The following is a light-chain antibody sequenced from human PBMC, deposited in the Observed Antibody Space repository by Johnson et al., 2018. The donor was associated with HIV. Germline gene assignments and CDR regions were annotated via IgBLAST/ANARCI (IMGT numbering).Light chain of an antibody. CDR2: ENN. CDR3: GTWVSSPYV. J-gene: IGLJ1*01. V-gene: IGLV1-51*02. Sequence: QSVLTQPPSVSAAPGQKVTISCSGSSSNIGNNYVSWYQQLPGTAPKLLIYENNKRPSGIPDRFSGSKSGTSATLGITGLQTGDEADYYCGTWVSSPYVFGTGTKGTVL. CDR1: SSNIGNNY.